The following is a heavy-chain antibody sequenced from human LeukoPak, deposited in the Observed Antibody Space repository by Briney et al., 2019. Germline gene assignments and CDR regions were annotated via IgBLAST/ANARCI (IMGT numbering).Heavy chain of an antibody. Sequence: QSGGSLRLSCAASGFTFSSYGMHWVRQAPGKGLEWVAFIRYDGSNKYYADSVKGRFTISRDNSKNTLYLRMNSLRAEDTAVYYCARQKLAVAGTSWFDPWGQGTLVTVSS. CDR2: IRYDGSNK. CDR1: GFTFSSYG. V-gene: IGHV3-30*02. J-gene: IGHJ5*02. D-gene: IGHD6-19*01. CDR3: ARQKLAVAGTSWFDP.